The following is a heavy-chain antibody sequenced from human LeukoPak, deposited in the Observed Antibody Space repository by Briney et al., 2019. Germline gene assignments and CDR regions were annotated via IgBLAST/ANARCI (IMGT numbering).Heavy chain of an antibody. CDR3: ASGYAAVGTSY. V-gene: IGHV1-69*04. CDR2: IIPILGIA. Sequence: ASVKVSCKASGGTFSSYAISWVRQAPGQGLEWMGRIIPILGIANYAQKFQGRVTITADKSTSTAYMELSSLRSEDTAVYYCASGYAAVGTSYWGQGTLVTVSS. D-gene: IGHD6-13*01. J-gene: IGHJ4*02. CDR1: GGTFSSYA.